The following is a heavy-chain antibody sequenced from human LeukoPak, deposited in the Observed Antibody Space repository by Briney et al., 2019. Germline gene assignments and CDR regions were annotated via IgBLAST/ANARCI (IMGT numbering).Heavy chain of an antibody. CDR3: ARVDGDARWGVSHAFDI. CDR2: ISSSSYI. D-gene: IGHD4-17*01. CDR1: GFTFSTFA. J-gene: IGHJ3*02. V-gene: IGHV3-21*01. Sequence: PGGSLRLSCAASGFTFSTFAMHWVRLSPGKGLEWVSSISSSSYIYYADSVKGRLTISRDNAKNSLYLQMNSLRAEDTAVYYCARVDGDARWGVSHAFDIWGQGTMVTVSS.